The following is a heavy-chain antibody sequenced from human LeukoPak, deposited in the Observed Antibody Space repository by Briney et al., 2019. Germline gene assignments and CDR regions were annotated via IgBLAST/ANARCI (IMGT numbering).Heavy chain of an antibody. Sequence: ASVKVSCKASGGTFSSYAISWVRQAPGQGLEWMGRIIPILGIANYAQKFQGRVTITADKSTSTAYMELSSLRSEDTAVYYCARGSGSYSFFDYWGQGTLVTVSS. J-gene: IGHJ4*02. CDR2: IIPILGIA. D-gene: IGHD1-26*01. V-gene: IGHV1-69*04. CDR3: ARGSGSYSFFDY. CDR1: GGTFSSYA.